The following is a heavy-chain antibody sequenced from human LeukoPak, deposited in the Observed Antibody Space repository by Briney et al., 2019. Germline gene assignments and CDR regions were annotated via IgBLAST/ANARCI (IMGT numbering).Heavy chain of an antibody. CDR1: GYTLTELS. V-gene: IGHV1-24*01. D-gene: IGHD3-10*01. CDR2: FDPEDGET. CDR3: ATDTRLLWLGDKNALDI. J-gene: IGHJ3*02. Sequence: ASVKVSCKVSGYTLTELSMLWVRQAPGKALEWMGGFDPEDGETIYPQKSQGTVTMTEDTSTDTAYMELSSLRSEDTGVYYCATDTRLLWLGDKNALDIWGKGTMVTVSS.